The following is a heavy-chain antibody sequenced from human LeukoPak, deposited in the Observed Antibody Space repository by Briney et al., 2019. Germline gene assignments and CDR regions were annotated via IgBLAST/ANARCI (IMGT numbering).Heavy chain of an antibody. CDR1: GFTFSDYY. J-gene: IGHJ5*02. CDR2: IRYDGSNK. CDR3: AKEYLGYCSSTSCLRANWFDP. V-gene: IGHV3-30*02. D-gene: IGHD2-2*01. Sequence: GGSLRLSCAASGFTFSDYYMSWIRQAPGKGLEWVAFIRYDGSNKYYADSVKGRFTISRDNSKNTLYLQMNSLRAEDTAVYYCAKEYLGYCSSTSCLRANWFDPWGQGTLVTVSS.